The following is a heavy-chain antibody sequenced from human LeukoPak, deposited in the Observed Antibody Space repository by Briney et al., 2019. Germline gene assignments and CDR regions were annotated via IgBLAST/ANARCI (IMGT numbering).Heavy chain of an antibody. D-gene: IGHD3-22*01. Sequence: SETLSLTCAVYGGSFSGYYWSWIRQPPGKGLEWIGEINHSGSTNYNPSLKSRVTISVDTSKNQFSLKLSSVTAADTAVYYCARDRPTVYYYDSSGPNWFDPWGQGTLVTVSS. CDR3: ARDRPTVYYYDSSGPNWFDP. CDR1: GGSFSGYY. V-gene: IGHV4-34*01. J-gene: IGHJ5*02. CDR2: INHSGST.